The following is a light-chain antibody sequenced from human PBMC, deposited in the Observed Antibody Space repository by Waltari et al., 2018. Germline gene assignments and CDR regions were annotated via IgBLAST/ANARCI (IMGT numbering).Light chain of an antibody. CDR1: QSVSSN. V-gene: IGKV3-15*01. CDR2: DSS. J-gene: IGKJ5*01. Sequence: EIVMTQSPATLSVSPGETATLSCRASQSVSSNVACYQKKPAQAPRLLIYDSSTRPTSIPAKFRGSRSGTEFTLTIGSLQSEDFAVYYCQQYNRWPPITFGHGTRLEIK. CDR3: QQYNRWPPIT.